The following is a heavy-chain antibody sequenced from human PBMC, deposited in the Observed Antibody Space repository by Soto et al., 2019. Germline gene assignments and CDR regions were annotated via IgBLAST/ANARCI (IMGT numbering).Heavy chain of an antibody. Sequence: GGSLRLSCAASGFTFDDYAMHWVRQAPGKGLEWVSGISWNSGSIGYADPVKGRFTISRDNAKNSLYLQMNSLRAEDTALYYCAKALRPLYGMDVWGKGTTVTVSS. CDR2: ISWNSGSI. V-gene: IGHV3-9*01. CDR1: GFTFDDYA. J-gene: IGHJ6*04. CDR3: AKALRPLYGMDV. D-gene: IGHD3-16*01.